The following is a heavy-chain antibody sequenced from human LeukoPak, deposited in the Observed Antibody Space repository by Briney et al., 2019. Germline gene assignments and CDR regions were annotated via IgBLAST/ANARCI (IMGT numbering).Heavy chain of an antibody. CDR3: ARDLEGISVP. J-gene: IGHJ5*02. V-gene: IGHV3-74*01. CDR2: INSDGSNT. Sequence: GGSLRLSCAASGFTFANYWMHWVRQAPGKGLVWVSHINSDGSNTNYADSVKGRFTISRDNAKNTLYLQMNSLRAEDTAVYYCARDLEGISVPWGQGTLVTVSS. CDR1: GFTFANYW. D-gene: IGHD1-20*01.